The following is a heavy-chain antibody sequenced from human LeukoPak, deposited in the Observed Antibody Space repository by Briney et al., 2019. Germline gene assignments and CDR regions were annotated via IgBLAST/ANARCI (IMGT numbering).Heavy chain of an antibody. J-gene: IGHJ4*02. CDR1: GGSISSYY. CDR2: IYYSGST. Sequence: PSETLSLTCTVSGGSISSYYWSWIRQPPGKGLEWIGYIYYSGSTNYNPSLKSRVTISVDTSKNQFSLKLSSVTAADTAVYYCARLPYGEYVGYWGQGTLVTVSS. V-gene: IGHV4-59*01. D-gene: IGHD4-17*01. CDR3: ARLPYGEYVGY.